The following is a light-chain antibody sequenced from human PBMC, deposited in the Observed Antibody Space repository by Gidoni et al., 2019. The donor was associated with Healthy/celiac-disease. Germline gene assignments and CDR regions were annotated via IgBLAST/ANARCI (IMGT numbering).Light chain of an antibody. J-gene: IGKJ2*01. V-gene: IGKV3-20*01. CDR3: QQYGSSPPRYT. CDR1: QSVSSSY. CDR2: GAS. Sequence: ELVLTQSPGTLSLSPAERATLSCRASQSVSSSYLAWYKQKPGQAPRLLIYGASRRATGIPDRFSGSGSGKDFTITISRLEPEDFAVYYCQQYGSSPPRYTFGQGTKLEIK.